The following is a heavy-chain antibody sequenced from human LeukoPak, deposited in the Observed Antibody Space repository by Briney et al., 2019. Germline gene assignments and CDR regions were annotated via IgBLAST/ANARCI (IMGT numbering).Heavy chain of an antibody. D-gene: IGHD4-23*01. Sequence: WASVKVSCKASGGTFSSYAISWVRQAPGQGLEWMGGIIPIFGTANYAQKFQGRVTITADESTSTAYMELSSLRSEDTAVYYCARGWLAETTVVTPYNYWGRGTLVSVSS. CDR3: ARGWLAETTVVTPYNY. J-gene: IGHJ4*02. V-gene: IGHV1-69*13. CDR2: IIPIFGTA. CDR1: GGTFSSYA.